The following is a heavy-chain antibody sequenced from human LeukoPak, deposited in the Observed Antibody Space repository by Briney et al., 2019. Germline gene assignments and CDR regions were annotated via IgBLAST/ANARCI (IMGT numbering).Heavy chain of an antibody. V-gene: IGHV1-18*04. CDR3: ARGPLYYDILTGYYTEGGAFDI. Sequence: ASVKVSCKASGYTFTSYGISWVRQAPGQGLEWMRWISAYNGNANYAQKLQGRVTMTTDTSTSTAYMELRSLRSDDTAVYYCARGPLYYDILTGYYTEGGAFDIWGQGTMVTVSS. D-gene: IGHD3-9*01. CDR2: ISAYNGNA. CDR1: GYTFTSYG. J-gene: IGHJ3*02.